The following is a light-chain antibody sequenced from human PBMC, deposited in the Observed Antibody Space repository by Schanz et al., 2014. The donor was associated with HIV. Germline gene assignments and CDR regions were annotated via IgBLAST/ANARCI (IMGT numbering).Light chain of an antibody. V-gene: IGLV2-14*03. CDR1: SSDVGGYNY. J-gene: IGLJ2*01. Sequence: QSALTQPASVSGSPGQSITISCTGTSSDVGGYNYVSWYQQHPGKAPKLMIYDVSNRPSGVSNRFSGSKSGNTASLTISGLQAEDEADYYCCSYTGSGTLVFRGGTKVTVL. CDR2: DVS. CDR3: CSYTGSGTLV.